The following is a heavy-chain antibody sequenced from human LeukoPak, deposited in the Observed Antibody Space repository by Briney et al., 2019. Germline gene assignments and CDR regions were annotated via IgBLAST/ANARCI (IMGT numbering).Heavy chain of an antibody. D-gene: IGHD5-12*01. J-gene: IGHJ4*02. CDR1: GGSISTYY. CDR3: ARMGGYSGYATH. Sequence: PSETLSLTCTVSGGSISTYYWSWIRQPPGKGLEWIGYIHYSGTTNYNPSLKNRVIISLDTSKNQFSLNLGSVTAADTAVYFCARMGGYSGYATHWGQGTLVTVSS. V-gene: IGHV4-59*08. CDR2: IHYSGTT.